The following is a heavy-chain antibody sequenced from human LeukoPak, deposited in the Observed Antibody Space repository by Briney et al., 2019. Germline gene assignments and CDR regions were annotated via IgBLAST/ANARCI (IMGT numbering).Heavy chain of an antibody. Sequence: GGSLRLSCAASGFTFSSYAMSWVRQAPGKGLERVSAISGSGGSTYYADSVKGRFTISRDNSKNTLYLQMNSLRAEDTAVYYCAKEQAAAGKGYYFDYWGQGTLVTVSS. CDR3: AKEQAAAGKGYYFDY. J-gene: IGHJ4*02. D-gene: IGHD6-13*01. CDR2: ISGSGGST. CDR1: GFTFSSYA. V-gene: IGHV3-23*01.